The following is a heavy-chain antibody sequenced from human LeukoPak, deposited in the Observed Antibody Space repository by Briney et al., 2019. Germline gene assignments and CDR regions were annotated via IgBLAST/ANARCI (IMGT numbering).Heavy chain of an antibody. J-gene: IGHJ4*02. CDR3: ARGVYIAAAQYGY. CDR2: IYYSGTT. V-gene: IGHV4-59*01. D-gene: IGHD6-13*01. Sequence: SETLSLTCTVSGGSISSYYCSWILQPPGMGREWFGYIYYSGTTKYNLSLKSRVTISVDTSKNQFSLKLSSVTAADTAVYYGARGVYIAAAQYGYWGQGTLVTVSS. CDR1: GGSISSYY.